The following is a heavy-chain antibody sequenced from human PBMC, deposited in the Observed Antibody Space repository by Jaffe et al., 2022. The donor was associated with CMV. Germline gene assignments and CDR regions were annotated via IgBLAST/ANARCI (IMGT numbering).Heavy chain of an antibody. CDR3: ARAPIYCSSTSCSFDY. CDR1: GYSFTSYW. V-gene: IGHV5-51*01. J-gene: IGHJ4*02. CDR2: IYPGDSDT. D-gene: IGHD2-2*01. Sequence: EVQLVQSGAEVKKPGESLKISCKGSGYSFTSYWIGWVRQMPGKGLEWMGIIYPGDSDTRYSPSFQGQVTISADKSISTAYLQWSSLKASDTAMYYCARAPIYCSSTSCSFDYWGQGTLVTVSS.